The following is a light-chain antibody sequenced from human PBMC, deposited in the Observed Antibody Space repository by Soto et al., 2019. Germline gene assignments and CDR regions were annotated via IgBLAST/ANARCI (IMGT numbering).Light chain of an antibody. J-gene: IGKJ1*01. Sequence: IVLTQSPDTLSLSPGDRATVSCRASQSVSSSNLAWYQQKPGQARRLIIYDAYNRATGIPPRFSGSGSGTEFTLPISSLQTEDFATYYCQQNAITPPWTFGQGTKVDIK. CDR3: QQNAITPPWT. CDR1: QSVSSSN. CDR2: DAY. V-gene: IGKV3-20*01.